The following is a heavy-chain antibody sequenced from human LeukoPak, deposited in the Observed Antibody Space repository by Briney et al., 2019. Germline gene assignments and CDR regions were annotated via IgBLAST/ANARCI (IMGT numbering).Heavy chain of an antibody. CDR1: GSTFGDYV. CDR2: ISFHGSNT. CDR3: ARGDPS. V-gene: IGHV3-30*04. Sequence: GGSLRLSCAASGSTFGDYVMHWVRQAPGKGLEWVAVISFHGSNTHYADSVKGRFTISRDNSKNTLYLQMNSLRPEDTAVYYCARGDPSWGQGTLVTVSS. J-gene: IGHJ5*02.